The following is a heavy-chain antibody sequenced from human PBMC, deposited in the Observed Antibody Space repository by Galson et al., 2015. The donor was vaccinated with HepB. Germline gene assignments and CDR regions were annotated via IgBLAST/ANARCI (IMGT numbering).Heavy chain of an antibody. Sequence: SETLSLTCTVSGGSISSYYWSWIRQPAGKGLEWIGRIYTSGSTNYNPSLKSRVTMSVDTSKNQFSLKLSSVTAADTAVYYCARGGMGIRDDAFDIWGQGTMVTVSS. CDR2: IYTSGST. V-gene: IGHV4-4*07. CDR3: ARGGMGIRDDAFDI. J-gene: IGHJ3*02. D-gene: IGHD3-16*01. CDR1: GGSISSYY.